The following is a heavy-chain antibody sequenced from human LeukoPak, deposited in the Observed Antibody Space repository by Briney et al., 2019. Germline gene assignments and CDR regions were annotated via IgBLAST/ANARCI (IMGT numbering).Heavy chain of an antibody. D-gene: IGHD3-10*01. Sequence: GGSLRLSCAASGFSFSNFWMAWVRQRPGEGLEWVANMKPDASHISYVDSVEGRFTISRDNAKNSLYLQMDSLRAEDTAVYYCVRDSRTYGYFWGRGTLVTISS. CDR1: GFSFSNFW. CDR2: MKPDASHI. V-gene: IGHV3-7*01. J-gene: IGHJ4*02. CDR3: VRDSRTYGYF.